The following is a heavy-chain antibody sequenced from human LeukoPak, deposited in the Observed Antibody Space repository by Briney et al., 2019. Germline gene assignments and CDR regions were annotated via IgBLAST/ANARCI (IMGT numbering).Heavy chain of an antibody. J-gene: IGHJ4*02. CDR3: ARVGYSSGWSPFDY. CDR1: GGTFSTYA. D-gene: IGHD6-19*01. Sequence: SVKVSCKTSGGTFSTYAISWVRQAPGQGLEWMGRIIPIFGTANYAQKFQGRVTITTDESTSTAYMELSSLRSEDTAVYYCARVGYSSGWSPFDYWGQGTLVTVSS. V-gene: IGHV1-69*05. CDR2: IIPIFGTA.